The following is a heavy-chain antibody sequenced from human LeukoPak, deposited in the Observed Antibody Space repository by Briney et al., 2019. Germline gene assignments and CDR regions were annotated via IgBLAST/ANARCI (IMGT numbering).Heavy chain of an antibody. CDR2: ISGNNDNP. Sequence: GASVKVSCMASGYTFSNFGISWVRRAPGQGLEWMGWISGNNDNPNYGQNFQGRFTVTSDSSTSTAYMELRNLRSDDTAVYYCARDGTSTDDYWGQGTLVTVSS. V-gene: IGHV1-18*01. CDR3: ARDGTSTDDY. D-gene: IGHD2-2*01. CDR1: GYTFSNFG. J-gene: IGHJ4*02.